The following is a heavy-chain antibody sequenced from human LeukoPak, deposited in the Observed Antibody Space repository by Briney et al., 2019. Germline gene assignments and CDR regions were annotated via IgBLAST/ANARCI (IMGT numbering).Heavy chain of an antibody. D-gene: IGHD2-15*01. CDR2: IIPIFGTA. CDR3: ARNTGYCSGGSCQFDC. Sequence: SVKVSCKASGGTFSSYAISWVRQAPGQGLEWMGGIIPIFGTANYAQKFQGRVTITADKSTSTAYMELSSLRSEDTAVYYCARNTGYCSGGSCQFDCWGQGTLVTVSS. J-gene: IGHJ4*02. CDR1: GGTFSSYA. V-gene: IGHV1-69*06.